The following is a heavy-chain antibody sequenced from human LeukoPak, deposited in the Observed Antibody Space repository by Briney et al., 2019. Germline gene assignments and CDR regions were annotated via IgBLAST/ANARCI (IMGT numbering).Heavy chain of an antibody. J-gene: IGHJ3*02. Sequence: GASVKVSCKASEYTFTSYYMHWVRQAPGQGLEWMGIINPSGGSTSYAQKFQGRVTMTEDTSTDTAYMELSSLRSEDTAVYYCATDQGGELDAFDIWGQGTMVTVSS. CDR1: EYTFTSYY. D-gene: IGHD1-26*01. CDR3: ATDQGGELDAFDI. CDR2: INPSGGST. V-gene: IGHV1-46*01.